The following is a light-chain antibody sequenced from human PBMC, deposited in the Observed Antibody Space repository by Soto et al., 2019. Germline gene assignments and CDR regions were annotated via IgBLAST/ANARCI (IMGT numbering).Light chain of an antibody. Sequence: QSVLTQPPSVSGTPGQKVTISCSGSSSNVGNNYVSWYQVLPGTAPKLLIYDIDKRPSGIPARFSGSRSGTSATLGITGLLTGDAADYFCATWDNSLKIVLFGGGTKLTVL. J-gene: IGLJ2*01. CDR2: DID. CDR1: SSNVGNNY. CDR3: ATWDNSLKIVL. V-gene: IGLV1-51*01.